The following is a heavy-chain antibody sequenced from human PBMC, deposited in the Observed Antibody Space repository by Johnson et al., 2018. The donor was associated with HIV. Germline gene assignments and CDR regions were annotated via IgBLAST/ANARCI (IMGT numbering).Heavy chain of an antibody. CDR2: IYSGGST. Sequence: VQLVESGGGLVQPGGSLRLSCAASGFTVSSNYMSWVRQAPGKGLEWVSVIYSGGSTYYADSVKGRFTISRDNSKNKLYLQMNSLRAEDTAVYYCARDLVSLEDAFDIWGQGTMVTVSS. CDR3: ARDLVSLEDAFDI. CDR1: GFTVSSNY. V-gene: IGHV3-66*01. J-gene: IGHJ3*02. D-gene: IGHD3-16*02.